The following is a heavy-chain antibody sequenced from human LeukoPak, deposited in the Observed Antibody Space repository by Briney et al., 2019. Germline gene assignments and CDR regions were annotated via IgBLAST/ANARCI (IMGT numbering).Heavy chain of an antibody. J-gene: IGHJ5*02. V-gene: IGHV4-39*07. CDR3: ARSNYVILTGYRRPLPFDP. Sequence: SETLSLTCTVSGGSISSGGYYWGWIRQAPGQGLEWIGTIDHSGTTYYNPSLESRVTISVDTSKNQFSLKLSSVTAADTAVYYCARSNYVILTGYRRPLPFDPWGQGTLVTVSS. D-gene: IGHD3-9*01. CDR1: GGSISSGGYY. CDR2: IDHSGTT.